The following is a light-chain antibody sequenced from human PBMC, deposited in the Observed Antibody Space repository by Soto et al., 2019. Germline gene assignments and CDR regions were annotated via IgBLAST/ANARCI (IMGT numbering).Light chain of an antibody. CDR3: QQRSSWLRT. J-gene: IGKJ1*01. CDR2: DVS. CDR1: DSISCD. V-gene: IGKV3-11*01. Sequence: IVLTPSPATLSLSPGKRATLSCRAGDSISCDINSYQKKHGQAPRHVIYDVSNRATGIPARFSGSGSGTDFTLSVSSLEPQDLAVYYCQQRSSWLRTFNQGTRLDIK.